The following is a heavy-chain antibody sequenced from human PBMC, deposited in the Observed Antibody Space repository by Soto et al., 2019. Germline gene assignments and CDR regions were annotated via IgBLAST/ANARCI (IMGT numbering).Heavy chain of an antibody. J-gene: IGHJ3*02. V-gene: IGHV3-33*01. CDR2: IWYNGVNK. CDR3: ARDVDIDGFDI. D-gene: IGHD5-12*01. CDR1: GFTLSSYA. Sequence: QVQLVESGGGVVQPGRSLRLSCAASGFTLSSYAMHWVRQAPGKGLEWVAIIWYNGVNKYYADSVKGRFTISRDNSKNTMYLQMNSLRAEDTAVYYCARDVDIDGFDIWGQGTMVIVSP.